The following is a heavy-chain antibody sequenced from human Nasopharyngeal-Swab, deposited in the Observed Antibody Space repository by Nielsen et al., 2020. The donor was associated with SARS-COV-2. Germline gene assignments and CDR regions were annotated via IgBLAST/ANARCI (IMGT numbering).Heavy chain of an antibody. J-gene: IGHJ4*02. CDR1: GFTFSSYV. CDR3: AKAPKTSDWYGWYGLDY. V-gene: IGHV3-23*01. D-gene: IGHD6-19*01. Sequence: GGSLRLSCAAFGFTFSSYVMSWVRQAPGKGLEWVSAISGGVASTYYADSVKGRFTISRDNSKNTLYLQMNNLRAEDTALYYCAKAPKTSDWYGWYGLDYWGQGTLVTVSS. CDR2: ISGGVAST.